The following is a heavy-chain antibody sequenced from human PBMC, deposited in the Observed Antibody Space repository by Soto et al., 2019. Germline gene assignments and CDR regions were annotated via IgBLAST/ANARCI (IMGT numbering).Heavy chain of an antibody. Sequence: SQTLSLPCAISWGSVSSNTATCNLVRQSPSRGLELLGRTYYRSNWNFDYALSVKSRITINPDTSKNQFSLQLNSVTPEDTAVYYCARDHLGTYGMDVWGQGTTVTVSS. D-gene: IGHD1-1*01. V-gene: IGHV6-1*01. J-gene: IGHJ6*02. CDR2: TYYRSNWNF. CDR3: ARDHLGTYGMDV. CDR1: WGSVSSNTAT.